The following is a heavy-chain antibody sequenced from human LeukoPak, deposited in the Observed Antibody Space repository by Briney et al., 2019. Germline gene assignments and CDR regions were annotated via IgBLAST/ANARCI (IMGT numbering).Heavy chain of an antibody. Sequence: ASVKASCKASGYTFTSYYMYWVRQAPGQGLEWMGLINPSGGSTSYAQRFQGRVTMTRDMSTSTVYMELSSLRSEDTAVYYCARGVHVRMYDSNHNCFDPWGQGTLVTVSS. CDR3: ARGVHVRMYDSNHNCFDP. V-gene: IGHV1-46*01. CDR2: INPSGGST. D-gene: IGHD3-22*01. J-gene: IGHJ5*02. CDR1: GYTFTSYY.